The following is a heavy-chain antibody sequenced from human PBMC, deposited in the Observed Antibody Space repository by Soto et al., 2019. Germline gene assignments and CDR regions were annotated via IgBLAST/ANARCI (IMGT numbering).Heavy chain of an antibody. D-gene: IGHD3-3*01. Sequence: EVQLVESGGGLVKPGGSLRLSCAASGFTFSSYSMNWVRQAPGKGLEWVSSISSSSSYIYYADSVKGRFTISRDNAKNSMYLQMNSLRAEDTAVYYCARGYPLRFLEWLPSGTYYYYGMDVWGQGTTVTVSS. J-gene: IGHJ6*02. CDR1: GFTFSSYS. V-gene: IGHV3-21*01. CDR2: ISSSSSYI. CDR3: ARGYPLRFLEWLPSGTYYYYGMDV.